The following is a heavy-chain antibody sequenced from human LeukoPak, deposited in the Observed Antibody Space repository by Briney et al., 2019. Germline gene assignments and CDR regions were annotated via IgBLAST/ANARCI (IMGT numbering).Heavy chain of an antibody. Sequence: PSETLSLTCAVSGYSISSGYYWGWIRQPPGKGLEWIGNIHHTGSTYHSPSLKSPVTISVDTSKNQFFLKLTSVTAADTAVYYCARGLPGAANWFDPWGQGTLVAVSS. D-gene: IGHD6-25*01. J-gene: IGHJ5*02. CDR2: IHHTGST. V-gene: IGHV4-38-2*01. CDR1: GYSISSGYY. CDR3: ARGLPGAANWFDP.